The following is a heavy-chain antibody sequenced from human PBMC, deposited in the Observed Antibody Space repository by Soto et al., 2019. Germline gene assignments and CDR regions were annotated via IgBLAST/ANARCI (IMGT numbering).Heavy chain of an antibody. V-gene: IGHV3-11*01. J-gene: IGHJ4*02. CDR2: ISSSGSTL. Sequence: GGSLRLSCAASGFTFSDSYMSWIRQAPGKGLEWVSYISSSGSTLYYADSVKGRFTIFRDNARNSLYLQMNSLRAEDSAVYFCARARGITGTFNNWGQGTLVTVSS. CDR1: GFTFSDSY. CDR3: ARARGITGTFNN. D-gene: IGHD1-7*01.